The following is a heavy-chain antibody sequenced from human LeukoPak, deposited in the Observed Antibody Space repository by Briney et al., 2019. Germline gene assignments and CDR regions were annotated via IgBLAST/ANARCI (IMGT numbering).Heavy chain of an antibody. CDR3: ARDGGGSLYGMDV. Sequence: SETLSLTCTVSGGSIISGSKYWGWIRQAPGTGLEWIGSIYYSGTTYYNPSLKSRVTISIDTPNNQFSLKLRSVTAADTAVYYCARDGGGSLYGMDVWGQGTTVTVSS. CDR2: IYYSGTT. V-gene: IGHV4-39*07. J-gene: IGHJ6*02. D-gene: IGHD2-15*01. CDR1: GGSIISGSKY.